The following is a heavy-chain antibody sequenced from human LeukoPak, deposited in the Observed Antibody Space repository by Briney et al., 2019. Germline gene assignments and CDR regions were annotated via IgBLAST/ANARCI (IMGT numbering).Heavy chain of an antibody. J-gene: IGHJ4*02. V-gene: IGHV1-58*02. Sequence: ASVKVSCKASGFTFTSSAMQWVRQARGQRLEWIGWIVVGSGHTNYARKFQERVTITRDMSTGTAYMELSSLRSEDTAVYYCARGDYGGNHPFDYWGQGTLVTVSS. D-gene: IGHD4-23*01. CDR3: ARGDYGGNHPFDY. CDR1: GFTFTSSA. CDR2: IVVGSGHT.